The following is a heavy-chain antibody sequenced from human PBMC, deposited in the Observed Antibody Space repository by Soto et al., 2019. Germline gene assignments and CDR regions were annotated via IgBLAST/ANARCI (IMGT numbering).Heavy chain of an antibody. D-gene: IGHD6-19*01. Sequence: ASVKVSCKASGYSFTDYYMHWVRQAPGQGLEWMGWINPNSGGTNYAQKFQGRVTMTRDTSISTAYMELNRLRSDDTAVYYCARDQSPSSGWPGMDVWGQGTTVTVSS. CDR1: GYSFTDYY. V-gene: IGHV1-2*02. J-gene: IGHJ6*02. CDR2: INPNSGGT. CDR3: ARDQSPSSGWPGMDV.